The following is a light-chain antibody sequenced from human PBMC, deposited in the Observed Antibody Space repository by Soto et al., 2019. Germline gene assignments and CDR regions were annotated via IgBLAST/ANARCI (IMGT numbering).Light chain of an antibody. CDR1: QDISSF. J-gene: IGKJ2*01. Sequence: DIQLTQSPSFLSASVGDRVTITCRASQDISSFLAWYQQKAGKAPKLLIFAASTLQSGVPSRFSGSGSGTEFTLTISSLQPEDFATYYCQQLKTYPRTFGQRTKLEIK. CDR2: AAS. CDR3: QQLKTYPRT. V-gene: IGKV1-9*01.